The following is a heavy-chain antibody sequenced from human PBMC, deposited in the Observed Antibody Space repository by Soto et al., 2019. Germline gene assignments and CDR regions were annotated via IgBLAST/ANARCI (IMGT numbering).Heavy chain of an antibody. CDR2: ISSGGST. CDR1: GFTVSSNY. J-gene: IGHJ6*02. CDR3: ARDSGFYGLDV. Sequence: EVQLVESGGALVQPGGSLRLSCAASGFTVSSNYMSWVRQAPGKGLEWVSLISSGGSTYYADSVKGRFTIARDNSKNSLYLKMNSLRVEDTAVYYCARDSGFYGLDVWGQGTTVTVSS. D-gene: IGHD3-22*01. V-gene: IGHV3-66*01.